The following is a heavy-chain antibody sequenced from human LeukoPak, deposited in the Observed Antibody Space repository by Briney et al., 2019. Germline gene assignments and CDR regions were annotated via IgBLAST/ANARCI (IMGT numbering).Heavy chain of an antibody. V-gene: IGHV4-4*07. J-gene: IGHJ4*02. D-gene: IGHD6-13*01. CDR1: GGSISIYY. CDR3: ARSRAAAALIFDY. CDR2: IYTSGST. Sequence: SETLSLTCTVSGGSISIYYWSWIRQPAGKGLEWIGRIYTSGSTNYNPSLKSRVTISVDTSKSQFSLKLSSVTAADTAVYYCARSRAAAALIFDYWGQGTLVTVST.